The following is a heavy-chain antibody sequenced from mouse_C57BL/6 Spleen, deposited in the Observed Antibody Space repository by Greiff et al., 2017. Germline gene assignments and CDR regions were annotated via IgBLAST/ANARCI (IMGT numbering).Heavy chain of an antibody. CDR2: IDPSDSYT. CDR3: ARTYSSYDAMDY. Sequence: QVQLQQPGAELVMPGASVKLSCKASGYTFTSYWMHWVKQRPGQGLEWIGEIDPSDSYTNYNQKFKGKSTLTVDKSSSTAYMQLSSLTSEDSAVYYCARTYSSYDAMDYWGQGTSVTVSS. V-gene: IGHV1-69*01. CDR1: GYTFTSYW. J-gene: IGHJ4*01. D-gene: IGHD2-5*01.